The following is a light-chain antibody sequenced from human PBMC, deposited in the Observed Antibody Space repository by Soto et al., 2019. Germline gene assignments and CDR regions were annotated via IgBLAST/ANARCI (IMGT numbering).Light chain of an antibody. CDR3: SSYTISSTPNGV. V-gene: IGLV2-14*01. Sequence: QSALTQPASVSGSPGQSITISCTGTSSDVGGYNYVSWYQQHPGKAPKLMIYDVSNRPSGVSNRFSGSKSGNTASLTISGLHADDEADYYCSSYTISSTPNGVFGGGTKLTVL. CDR2: DVS. J-gene: IGLJ3*02. CDR1: SSDVGGYNY.